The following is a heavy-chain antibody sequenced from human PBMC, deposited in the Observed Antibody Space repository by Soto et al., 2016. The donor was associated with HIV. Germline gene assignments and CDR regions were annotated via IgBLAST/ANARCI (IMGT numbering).Heavy chain of an antibody. CDR2: ISDVPTGNT. Sequence: EVQLLESGGDFVQPGGSLRLSCATSGFTFTSYTIIWVRQAPGKGLEWVSTISDVPTGNTHYVDSVKGRFTISRDASKDTVYLQMNNLRVEDTATYFCSVWISHHFDYWGPGEPWVHRLL. V-gene: IGHV3-23*01. CDR3: SVWISHHFDY. J-gene: IGHJ4*02. CDR1: GFTFTSYT. D-gene: IGHD2-2*03.